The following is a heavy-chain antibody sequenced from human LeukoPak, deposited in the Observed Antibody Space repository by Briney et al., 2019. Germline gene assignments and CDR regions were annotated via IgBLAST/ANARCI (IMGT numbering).Heavy chain of an antibody. V-gene: IGHV3-30*02. J-gene: IGHJ3*01. CDR3: AKSRAPTADPDAFDV. Sequence: PGGSLRLSCVGSGFTFSNYGIHWVRHAPGKGLEWVAFIRFGGSNEYYAESVKGRFTISRDNSKNSLYLQMDRLRLEDSGMYYCAKSRAPTADPDAFDVWGQGTMVTVSS. CDR1: GFTFSNYG. D-gene: IGHD1-14*01. CDR2: IRFGGSNE.